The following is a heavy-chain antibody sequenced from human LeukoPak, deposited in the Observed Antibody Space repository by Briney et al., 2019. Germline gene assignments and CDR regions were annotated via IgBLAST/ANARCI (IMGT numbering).Heavy chain of an antibody. J-gene: IGHJ5*02. D-gene: IGHD3-10*01. Sequence: SGTLSLTCAVYGGSFSGYYWSWIRQPPGKGLEWIGEINHSGSTNYNPSLKSRVTISVDTSKNQFSLKLSSVTAADTAVYYCARRGRSLLWFGEPKDWFDPWGQGTLVTVSS. CDR2: INHSGST. CDR3: ARRGRSLLWFGEPKDWFDP. CDR1: GGSFSGYY. V-gene: IGHV4-34*01.